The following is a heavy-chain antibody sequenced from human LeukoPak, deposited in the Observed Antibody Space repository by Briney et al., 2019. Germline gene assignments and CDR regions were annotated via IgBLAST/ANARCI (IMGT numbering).Heavy chain of an antibody. Sequence: ASVKVSCKASGYTFTDYHIHGVCQAPGRGLEWMGGINPNSGGTNYAQKFQGRVTTTRDTSSSTAYMELSRLRSDDTAVYYCAGSPRSRAGYYYYYYYMDVWGKGTTVTVSS. J-gene: IGHJ6*03. CDR2: INPNSGGT. CDR3: AGSPRSRAGYYYYYYYMDV. D-gene: IGHD6-13*01. CDR1: GYTFTDYH. V-gene: IGHV1-2*02.